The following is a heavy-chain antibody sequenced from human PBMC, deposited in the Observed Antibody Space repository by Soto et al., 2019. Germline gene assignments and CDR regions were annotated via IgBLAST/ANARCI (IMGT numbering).Heavy chain of an antibody. CDR1: GYTFTSHS. CDR2: ISGYNGYT. V-gene: IGHV1-18*01. J-gene: IGHJ5*02. Sequence: QVQLVQSGGEVKKPGASVKVSCKASGYTFTSHSISWVRRAPGEGLEWVGWISGYNGYTNYAQNFKGRVTMTRDASTSTAYMELRSLRPDDTAVYYCARVGYYYGSGSYLFDPWGQGTLVTVSS. CDR3: ARVGYYYGSGSYLFDP. D-gene: IGHD3-10*01.